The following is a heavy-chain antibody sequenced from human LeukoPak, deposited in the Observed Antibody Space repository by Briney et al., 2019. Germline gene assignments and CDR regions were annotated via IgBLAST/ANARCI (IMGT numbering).Heavy chain of an antibody. CDR1: GGSISSYY. V-gene: IGHV4-59*08. D-gene: IGHD2-2*01. CDR3: AREGYCSSTSCYRYYGMDV. J-gene: IGHJ6*02. Sequence: SETLSLTCTVSGGSISSYYWSWIRQPPGKGLEWIGYIYYSGSTNYNPSLKSRVTISVDTSKNQFSLKLSSVTAADTAVYYCAREGYCSSTSCYRYYGMDVWGQGTTVTVSS. CDR2: IYYSGST.